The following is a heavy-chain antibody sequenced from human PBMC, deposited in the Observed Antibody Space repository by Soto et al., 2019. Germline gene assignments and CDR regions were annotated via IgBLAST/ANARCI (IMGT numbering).Heavy chain of an antibody. CDR1: GGSIVNSGYY. CDR3: ARGDTHRNSYQMDV. D-gene: IGHD1-7*01. Sequence: QVHLQESGPGLVKPSQTLSLTCTVSGGSIVNSGYYWSWIRQHPGKGLEWIGYSYYSGSTYYNPSLKGRVTISVDTSQNQFSLRLTSVTAADTAVYFCARGDTHRNSYQMDVWGQGTAVTVSS. V-gene: IGHV4-31*03. J-gene: IGHJ6*02. CDR2: SYYSGST.